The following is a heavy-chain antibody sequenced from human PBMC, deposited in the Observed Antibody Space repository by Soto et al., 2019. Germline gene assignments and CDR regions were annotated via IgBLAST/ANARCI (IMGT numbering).Heavy chain of an antibody. D-gene: IGHD3-3*01. J-gene: IGHJ6*02. CDR2: ISYDGSNK. V-gene: IGHV3-30-3*01. CDR3: ARGYDFWSGYYYPYGMDF. CDR1: GFTFSSYA. Sequence: QVQLVESGGGVVQPGRSLRLSCAASGFTFSSYAMHWVRQAPGKGLEWVAVISYDGSNKNYADSVKGRFTISRDNSRNTLYLQMNSLRAEDTAVYYCARGYDFWSGYYYPYGMDFWGQGTTVTVSS.